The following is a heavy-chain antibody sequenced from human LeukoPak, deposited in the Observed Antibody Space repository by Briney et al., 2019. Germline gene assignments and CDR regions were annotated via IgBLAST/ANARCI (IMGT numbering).Heavy chain of an antibody. CDR2: ISASGGTT. J-gene: IGHJ6*02. Sequence: GGSLRLSCAASGSSSVSYAIDWVRQAPGKGLEWVSGISASGGTTFYADSVKGRFTISRDNSKNTLYLQRNSLRAEDTAVYYCARERRLVPASYYYYGMDVWGQGTTVTVSS. CDR3: ARERRLVPASYYYYGMDV. D-gene: IGHD2-2*01. CDR1: GSSSVSYA. V-gene: IGHV3-23*01.